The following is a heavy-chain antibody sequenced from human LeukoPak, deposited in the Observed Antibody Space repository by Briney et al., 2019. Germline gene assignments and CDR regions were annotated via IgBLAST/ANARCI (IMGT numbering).Heavy chain of an antibody. D-gene: IGHD3-10*01. CDR2: ISSASNTI. J-gene: IGHJ5*02. Sequence: GGSLRLSCAASGFTFSSYSMNWVHQPPGKGLEGVSYISSASNTIYYADSVKGRFTISRDNAKNSLYLQMNSLRAEDTAMYYCARDGWFGDYNWFDPWGQGTLVTVSS. CDR3: ARDGWFGDYNWFDP. V-gene: IGHV3-48*01. CDR1: GFTFSSYS.